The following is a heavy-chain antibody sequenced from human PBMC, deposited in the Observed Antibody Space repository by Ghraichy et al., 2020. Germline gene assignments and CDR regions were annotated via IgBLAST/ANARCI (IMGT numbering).Heavy chain of an antibody. Sequence: SETLSLTCTVSGGSISSYYWSWIRQPPGKGLEWIGYIYYSGSTNYNPSLKSRVTISVDTSKNQFSLKLSSVTAADTAVYYCARVIALNPQLERPHFDYWGQGTLVTVSS. V-gene: IGHV4-59*01. CDR3: ARVIALNPQLERPHFDY. D-gene: IGHD1-1*01. J-gene: IGHJ4*02. CDR2: IYYSGST. CDR1: GGSISSYY.